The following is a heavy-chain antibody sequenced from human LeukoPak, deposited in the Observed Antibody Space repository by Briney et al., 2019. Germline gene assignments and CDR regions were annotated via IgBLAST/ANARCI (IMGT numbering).Heavy chain of an antibody. CDR1: GGTFSSYA. J-gene: IGHJ4*02. D-gene: IGHD2/OR15-2a*01. V-gene: IGHV1-69*06. CDR2: IIPIFGTA. CDR3: ARTRGTHISMAYLDS. Sequence: SVKVSCKASGGTFSSYAISWVRQAPGQGLEWMGGIIPIFGTANYAQKFQGRVTITADKSTSTAYMELSSLRSEDTAVYYCARTRGTHISMAYLDSWGQGTLVTVSS.